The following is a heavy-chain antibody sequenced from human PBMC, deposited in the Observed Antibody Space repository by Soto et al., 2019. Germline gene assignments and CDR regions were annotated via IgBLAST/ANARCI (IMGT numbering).Heavy chain of an antibody. V-gene: IGHV4-30-2*01. CDR3: ARAPPGPAPRWGV. CDR1: GGYIISGGYS. CDR2: IYPTGKT. D-gene: IGHD3-16*01. Sequence: SETLYLTCAVHGGYIISGGYSWSWIRQTPGKGLEWIGYIYPTGKTYYNPSLENRVTISIDTSKNQFSLQLTSVTAADTAVYYCARAPPGPAPRWGVWGHGTTVTVSS. J-gene: IGHJ6*02.